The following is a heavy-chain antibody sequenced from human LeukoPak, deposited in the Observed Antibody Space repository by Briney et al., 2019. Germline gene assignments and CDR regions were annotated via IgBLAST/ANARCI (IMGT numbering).Heavy chain of an antibody. CDR3: ARVYCGGDCYLDY. CDR1: GYTFTGFA. Sequence: ASVKVSCKASGYTFTGFAVHWVRQAPGQRPEWMGWMNIGNGNTKYSQKFQDRITVIRDTSANTVYMELSSLRSEDTAVYYCARVYCGGDCYLDYWGQGTLVTVSS. V-gene: IGHV1-3*04. CDR2: MNIGNGNT. J-gene: IGHJ4*02. D-gene: IGHD2-21*01.